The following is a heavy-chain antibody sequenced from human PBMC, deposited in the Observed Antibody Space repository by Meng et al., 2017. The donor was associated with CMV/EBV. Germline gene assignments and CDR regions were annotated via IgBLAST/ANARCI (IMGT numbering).Heavy chain of an antibody. D-gene: IGHD4-17*01. V-gene: IGHV3-11*06. CDR2: ISSSSSYI. CDR1: GFTFSDYY. CDR3: ARDTTVTTLFRSYYYYGMDV. Sequence: GESLKISCAASGFTFSDYYMSWIRQAPGKGLEWVSSISSSSSYIYYADSVKGRFTISRDNAKNSLYLQMNSLRAEDTAVYYCARDTTVTTLFRSYYYYGMDVWGQGTTVTVSS. J-gene: IGHJ6*02.